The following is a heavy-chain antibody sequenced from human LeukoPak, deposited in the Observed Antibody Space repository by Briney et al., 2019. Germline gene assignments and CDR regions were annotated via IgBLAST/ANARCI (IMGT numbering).Heavy chain of an antibody. CDR1: GGTFSSYA. CDR3: ASRGYSYGIFDY. Sequence: GASVKVSCKASGGTFSSYAIRWVRQAPGQGLEWMGRIIPIFGTANYAQKFQGRVTVTTDESTSTAYMELSSLRSEDTAVYYCASRGYSYGIFDYWGQGTLVTVSS. V-gene: IGHV1-69*05. CDR2: IIPIFGTA. D-gene: IGHD5-18*01. J-gene: IGHJ4*02.